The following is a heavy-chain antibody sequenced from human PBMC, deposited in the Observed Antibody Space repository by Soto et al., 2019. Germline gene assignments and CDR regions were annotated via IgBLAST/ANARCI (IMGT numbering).Heavy chain of an antibody. J-gene: IGHJ6*02. CDR3: ARNQLEYCSSTSCPQPYYYYYGMDV. Sequence: PSETLSLTCTVSGGSISSYYWSWIRQPPGKGLEWIGYIYYSGSTNYNPSLKSRVTISVDTSKNQFSLKLSSVTAADTAVYYCARNQLEYCSSTSCPQPYYYYYGMDVWGQGTTVTVS. CDR2: IYYSGST. CDR1: GGSISSYY. V-gene: IGHV4-59*01. D-gene: IGHD2-2*01.